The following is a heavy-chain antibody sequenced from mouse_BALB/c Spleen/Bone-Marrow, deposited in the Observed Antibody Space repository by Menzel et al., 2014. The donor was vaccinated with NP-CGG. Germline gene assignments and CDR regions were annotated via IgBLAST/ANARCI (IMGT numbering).Heavy chain of an antibody. CDR2: IHPNSGNT. CDR3: ARHYRYAYYFDY. V-gene: IGHV1S130*01. Sequence: QVQLQQSGSVLVRPGASVKLSCKASGYTFTSSWMHWAKQRPGQGLEWIGEIHPNSGNTNYNEEFKGKATLTVDTSSSTAYVDPRSLTSEDSAVYYCARHYRYAYYFDYWGQGTTLTVSS. J-gene: IGHJ2*01. D-gene: IGHD2-14*01. CDR1: GYTFTSSW.